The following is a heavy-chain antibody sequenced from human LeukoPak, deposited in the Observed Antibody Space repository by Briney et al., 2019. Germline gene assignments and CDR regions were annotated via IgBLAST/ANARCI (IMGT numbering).Heavy chain of an antibody. CDR3: ARGGSYYAY. CDR1: GFTFSSYA. V-gene: IGHV3-30*04. Sequence: TGGSLRLSCAASGFTFSSYAMHWVRQAPGKGLEWVAVISYDGSNKYYADSVKGRFTISRDNSKNTLYLQMNSLRAEDTAVYYCARGGSYYAYWGQGTLVTVSS. J-gene: IGHJ4*02. CDR2: ISYDGSNK. D-gene: IGHD1-26*01.